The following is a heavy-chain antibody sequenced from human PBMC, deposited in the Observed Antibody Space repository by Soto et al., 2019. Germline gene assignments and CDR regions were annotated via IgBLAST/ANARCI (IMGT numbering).Heavy chain of an antibody. Sequence: QLQLQGSGPGLVKPSETLSLTCTVSGGSISTTTYYWGWVRQPPGKGLEWIGNIYYTGRTYYNPSLKCRVTISVDTSNNQFSLRLNSVTAADTAVYYCATHRRYSSGWYYYGMDVWGQGTTVTVSS. J-gene: IGHJ6*02. V-gene: IGHV4-39*01. D-gene: IGHD6-25*01. CDR2: IYYTGRT. CDR3: ATHRRYSSGWYYYGMDV. CDR1: GGSISTTTYY.